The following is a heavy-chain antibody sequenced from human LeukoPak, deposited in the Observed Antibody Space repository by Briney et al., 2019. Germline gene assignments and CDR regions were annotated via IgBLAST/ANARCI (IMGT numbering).Heavy chain of an antibody. CDR1: GFTFSSYS. V-gene: IGHV3-21*01. CDR2: ISSSSSYI. J-gene: IGHJ6*02. Sequence: GGSLRLSCAASGFTFSSYSMNWVRQAPGKGLEWVSSISSSSSYIYYADSVKGRFTISRDNAKNSLYLQMNSLRAEDTAVYYCARDRLGGLGIAAAGTPFRYYYYGMDVWGQGTTVTVS. CDR3: ARDRLGGLGIAAAGTPFRYYYYGMDV. D-gene: IGHD6-13*01.